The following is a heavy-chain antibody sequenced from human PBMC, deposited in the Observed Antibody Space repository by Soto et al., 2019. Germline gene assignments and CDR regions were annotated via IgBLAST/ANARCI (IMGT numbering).Heavy chain of an antibody. D-gene: IGHD3-3*01. V-gene: IGHV3-23*01. CDR3: AKSPITIFGVVIKIEYYYYGMDV. J-gene: IGHJ6*02. Sequence: SLRLSCAASGFTFSSYAMSWVRQAPGKGLEWVSAISGSGGSTYYADSVKGRFTISRDNSKNTLYLQMNSLRAEDTAVYYCAKSPITIFGVVIKIEYYYYGMDVWGQGTTVTVSS. CDR2: ISGSGGST. CDR1: GFTFSSYA.